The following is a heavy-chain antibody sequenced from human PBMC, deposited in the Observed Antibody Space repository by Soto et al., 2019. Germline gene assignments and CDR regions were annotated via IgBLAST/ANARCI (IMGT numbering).Heavy chain of an antibody. CDR1: RFPFSRYA. J-gene: IGHJ4*02. D-gene: IGHD2-21*01. V-gene: IGHV3-23*01. CDR2: ISGIGGST. CDR3: AREVGAIVGGVRGCFDD. Sequence: GGSLRLSCAASRFPFSRYAMSWVRRAPGKGLELVSAISGIGGSTYYADSVKGRFTISRDNSKNTLYLQMNSLRAEDTAVYYCAREVGAIVGGVRGCFDDWGQGTLVTVSA.